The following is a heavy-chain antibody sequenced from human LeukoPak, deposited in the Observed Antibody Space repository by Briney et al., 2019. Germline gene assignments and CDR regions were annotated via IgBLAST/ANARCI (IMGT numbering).Heavy chain of an antibody. V-gene: IGHV4-59*08. Sequence: SETLSLTCTVSGGSISSYDWNWIRQPPGKGLEWIGYIYYSGSTNYNPSLKSRVTISVDTSKNQFSLKLSSVTAADTAVYYCARHAPGIAAAGKGGDFDYWGQGTLVTVSS. D-gene: IGHD6-13*01. J-gene: IGHJ4*02. CDR2: IYYSGST. CDR3: ARHAPGIAAAGKGGDFDY. CDR1: GGSISSYD.